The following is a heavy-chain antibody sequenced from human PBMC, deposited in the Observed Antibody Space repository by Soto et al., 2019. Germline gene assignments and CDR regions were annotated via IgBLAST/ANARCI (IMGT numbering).Heavy chain of an antibody. CDR1: GFTFSSYN. J-gene: IGHJ6*03. Sequence: EVQLVESGGALVQPGGSLRLSCAAPGFTFSSYNMNWVRQAPGKGLEGISNISLSSSTIFYADFVKGRFTISRDNAKNSLYLQMNSLRAEDTAVYYCARDSRNYYYYMDVWGKGTTVTVSS. V-gene: IGHV3-48*01. CDR3: ARDSRNYYYYMDV. CDR2: ISLSSSTI.